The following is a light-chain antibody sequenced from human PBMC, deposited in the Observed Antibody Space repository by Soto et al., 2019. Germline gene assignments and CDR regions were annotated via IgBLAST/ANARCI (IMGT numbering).Light chain of an antibody. CDR3: SSYTTSSTWV. Sequence: QSALTQPASVSGSPGQSITISCTGTSSDVGAYDHVSWYQQHPGKAPKLMIYEVSNRPSGVSHRFSASKSGNTASLTISGLQAEDEADYYCSSYTTSSTWVFGGGAKLTVL. J-gene: IGLJ3*02. V-gene: IGLV2-14*01. CDR2: EVS. CDR1: SSDVGAYDH.